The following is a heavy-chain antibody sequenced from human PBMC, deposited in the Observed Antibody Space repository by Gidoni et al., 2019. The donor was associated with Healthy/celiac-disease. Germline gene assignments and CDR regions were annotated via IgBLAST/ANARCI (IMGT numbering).Heavy chain of an antibody. J-gene: IGHJ3*01. V-gene: IGHV4-34*01. D-gene: IGHD1-26*01. Sequence: QVQLQQWGAGLLKPSETLSLTCAVYGGSFSGYYWSWIRQPPGKGLEWIGEINHSGSTNYNPSLKSRVTISVDTSKNQFSLKLSSVTAADTAVYYCARGGIRESLHHWGQGTMVTVSS. CDR2: INHSGST. CDR3: ARGGIRESLHH. CDR1: GGSFSGYY.